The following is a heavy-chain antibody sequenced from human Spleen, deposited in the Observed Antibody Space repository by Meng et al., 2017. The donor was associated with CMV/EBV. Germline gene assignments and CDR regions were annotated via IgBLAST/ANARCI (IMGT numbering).Heavy chain of an antibody. CDR1: GGTFSSYA. CDR2: ISAYNGNT. J-gene: IGHJ6*02. CDR3: ARAGVVVPAAILAPYYYYGMDV. Sequence: ASVKVSCKASGGTFSSYAISWVRQAPGQGLEWMGWISAYNGNTNYAQKLQGRVTMTTDTSTSTACMELRSLRSDDTAVYYCARAGVVVPAAILAPYYYYGMDVWGQGTTVTVSS. D-gene: IGHD2-2*02. V-gene: IGHV1-18*01.